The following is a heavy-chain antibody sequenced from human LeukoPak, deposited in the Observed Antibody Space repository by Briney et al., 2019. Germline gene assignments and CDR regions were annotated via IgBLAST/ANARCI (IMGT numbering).Heavy chain of an antibody. Sequence: SVKVSCKASGFTFTSSAVQWVRQARGQRLEWIGWIVVGSGNTNYAQKFQERVTITRDMSTSTAYMELSSLRSEDTAVYYCAATGFFDMVRGVTSFDYWGQGTLVTVSS. CDR1: GFTFTSSA. V-gene: IGHV1-58*01. CDR2: IVVGSGNT. CDR3: AATGFFDMVRGVTSFDY. D-gene: IGHD3-10*01. J-gene: IGHJ4*02.